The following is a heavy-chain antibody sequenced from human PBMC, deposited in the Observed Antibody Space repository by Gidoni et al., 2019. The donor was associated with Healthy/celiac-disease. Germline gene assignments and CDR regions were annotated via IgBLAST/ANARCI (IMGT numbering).Heavy chain of an antibody. Sequence: QLQLQESGPGLVKPSETLSLTCTVSGGSIRSSSYYWGWLRQPPGKGLEWIGSIYYSGSTYYNPSLKSRVTISVDTSKNQFSLKLSSVTAADTAVYYCARLRDYYDSSGYPDYWGQGTLVTVSS. J-gene: IGHJ4*02. CDR1: GGSIRSSSYY. CDR2: IYYSGST. V-gene: IGHV4-39*01. D-gene: IGHD3-22*01. CDR3: ARLRDYYDSSGYPDY.